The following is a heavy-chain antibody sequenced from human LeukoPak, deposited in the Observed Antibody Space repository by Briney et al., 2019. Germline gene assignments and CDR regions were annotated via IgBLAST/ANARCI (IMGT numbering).Heavy chain of an antibody. CDR1: GCTFSNYA. Sequence: GGSLRLSCAASGCTFSNYAMSWVRQAPGKGLEWISYINGDGSARFSAASVKGRFTISRDNSKNTLYLQMNSLRAEDTAVYYCARDRTSPYGGNPSSGFDYWGQGTLVTVSS. D-gene: IGHD4-23*01. V-gene: IGHV3-23*01. CDR3: ARDRTSPYGGNPSSGFDY. J-gene: IGHJ4*02. CDR2: INGDGSAR.